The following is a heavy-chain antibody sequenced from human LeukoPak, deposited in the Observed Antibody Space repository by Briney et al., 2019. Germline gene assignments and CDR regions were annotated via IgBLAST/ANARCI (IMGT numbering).Heavy chain of an antibody. CDR1: GDSISSDSYY. D-gene: IGHD6-19*01. V-gene: IGHV4-61*09. J-gene: IGHJ4*02. CDR3: ARVLAVAGTPFDY. CDR2: IYIGGST. Sequence: PLQTLSLTCTVSGDSISSDSYYWTSIRQPAGRGLEWIGHIYIGGSTNYIPYLKSRVTISVDTSKSHFSLNLSSVTAADTAVYYCARVLAVAGTPFDYWGQGTLVTVSS.